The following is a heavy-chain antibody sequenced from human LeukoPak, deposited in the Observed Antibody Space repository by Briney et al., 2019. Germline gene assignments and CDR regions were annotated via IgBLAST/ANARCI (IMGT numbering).Heavy chain of an antibody. CDR2: ISAYNGNT. V-gene: IGHV1-18*03. CDR1: GYTFTSYG. J-gene: IGHJ6*03. CDR3: AREHCSSTSCRPFDYYMDV. Sequence: GASVKVSCKASGYTFTSYGISWVRQAPGQGLEWMGWISAYNGNTNYSQKLQGRVTMTTDTSTSTAYMELRSLRSDDMAVYYCAREHCSSTSCRPFDYYMDVWGKGTTVTVSS. D-gene: IGHD2-2*01.